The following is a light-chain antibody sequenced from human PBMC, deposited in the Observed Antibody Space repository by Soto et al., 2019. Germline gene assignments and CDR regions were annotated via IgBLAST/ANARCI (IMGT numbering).Light chain of an antibody. CDR1: QGISNY. V-gene: IGKV1-27*01. Sequence: DIQMTQSPSSLSASVGXRVTITCRASQGISNYLAWYQQKAGKAPKLLIYGASTLQSGVPLRFSGSGSGTDFTLTISSLQPEDVATYYCQKYNSAPRTFGQGTKVDIK. CDR3: QKYNSAPRT. CDR2: GAS. J-gene: IGKJ1*01.